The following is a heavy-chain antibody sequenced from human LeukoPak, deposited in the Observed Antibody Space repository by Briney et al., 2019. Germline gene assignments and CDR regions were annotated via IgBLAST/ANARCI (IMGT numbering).Heavy chain of an antibody. CDR3: ARGLPNRSVVVVPAAFDF. CDR1: GVSIRSSGDY. CDR2: IYYSETTATT. V-gene: IGHV4-39*07. D-gene: IGHD2-2*01. Sequence: SETLPLTCSVSGVSIRSSGDYWGWIRQPPGKGLEWIGSIYYSETTATTSYTPSLRSRVTISLDTSKNHFSLNLTFVTAADTAIYYCARGLPNRSVVVVPAAFDFWGQGSRVTVSS. J-gene: IGHJ4*02.